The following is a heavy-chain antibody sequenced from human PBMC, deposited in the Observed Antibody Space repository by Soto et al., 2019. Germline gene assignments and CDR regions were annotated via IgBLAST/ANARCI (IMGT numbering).Heavy chain of an antibody. Sequence: QVQLQESGPGLVKPSETLSLTCTVSGGSISSYYWSWIRQPPGKGLEWIGYIYYSGSTNYNPSLKCRVTISVDTSKNQFSLKLSSVTAADTAVYYCARVVYGYSYGFFDYWGQGTLVTVSS. CDR1: GGSISSYY. CDR2: IYYSGST. V-gene: IGHV4-59*01. CDR3: ARVVYGYSYGFFDY. J-gene: IGHJ4*02. D-gene: IGHD5-18*01.